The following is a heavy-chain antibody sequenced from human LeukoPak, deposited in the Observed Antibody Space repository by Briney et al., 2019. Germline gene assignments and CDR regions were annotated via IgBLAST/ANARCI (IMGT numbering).Heavy chain of an antibody. V-gene: IGHV3-72*01. CDR3: ALWSYYYYGLDV. Sequence: GGSLRLSCGASGFXFSDRDIDWVRQAPGKGLEWVGRSRNKAKSHTTEYAASVKGRFTMSRDNSNHSVWLQMNSLKTEDTAVYYCALWSYYYYGLDVWGQGTTVTVSS. CDR2: SRNKAKSHTT. D-gene: IGHD3-10*01. J-gene: IGHJ6*02. CDR1: GFXFSDRD.